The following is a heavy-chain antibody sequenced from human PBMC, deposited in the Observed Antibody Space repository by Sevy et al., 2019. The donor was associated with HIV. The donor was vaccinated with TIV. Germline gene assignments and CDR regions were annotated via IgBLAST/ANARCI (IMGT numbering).Heavy chain of an antibody. CDR2: IYSGDST. CDR3: ARLSVYYYDSSGYYTTGHAFDI. V-gene: IGHV3-53*01. J-gene: IGHJ3*02. CDR1: GFTVSSNY. D-gene: IGHD3-22*01. Sequence: GGSLRLSCAASGFTVSSNYMSWVRQAPGKGLQWVSVIYSGDSTYYTDSVKGRFTISRDNSKNTLYLQMNSLRAEDTAVYYCARLSVYYYDSSGYYTTGHAFDIWGQGTMVTVSS.